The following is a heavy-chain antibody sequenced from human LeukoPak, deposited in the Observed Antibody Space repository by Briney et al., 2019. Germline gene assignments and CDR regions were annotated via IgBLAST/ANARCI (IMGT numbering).Heavy chain of an antibody. D-gene: IGHD1-26*01. V-gene: IGHV4-59*01. CDR1: GGSISSYY. CDR3: ARDAVGATGRFDP. CDR2: IYYSGST. Sequence: PSETLSLTCTVSGGSISSYYWSWIRQPPGKGLEWIGYIYYSGSTNYNPSLKSRVTISVDTSKNQFSLKLSSVTAADTAVYYCARDAVGATGRFDPWGQGTLVTVSS. J-gene: IGHJ5*02.